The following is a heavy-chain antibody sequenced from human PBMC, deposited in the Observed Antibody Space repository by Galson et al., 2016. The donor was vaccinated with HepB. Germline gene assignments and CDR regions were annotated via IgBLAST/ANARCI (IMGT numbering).Heavy chain of an antibody. CDR3: AREGTVTSDAFDI. J-gene: IGHJ3*02. CDR2: ISGTGSYT. D-gene: IGHD4-17*01. CDR1: GFSFSDYY. V-gene: IGHV3-11*06. Sequence: SLRLSCAASGFSFSDYYMNWIRQAPGKGLEWLSYISGTGSYTNYADSVKGRFTISRDNAKKSLFLQMNSLRAEDTAVYYCAREGTVTSDAFDIWGQGTIVSVSS.